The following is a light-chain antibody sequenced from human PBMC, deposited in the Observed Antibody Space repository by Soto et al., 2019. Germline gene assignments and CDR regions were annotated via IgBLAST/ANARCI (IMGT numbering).Light chain of an antibody. CDR3: HQYNNLWT. CDR1: QSVSSR. CDR2: GAS. Sequence: EIVMTQSPATLSVSPGERVTLSCRASQSVSSRLAWYQQKPGQSPRLLIYGASTRATGIPARFSGSGSGTEFTLTISSLQSEDFGVYYCHQYNNLWTFCQGTKVEIK. V-gene: IGKV3-15*01. J-gene: IGKJ1*01.